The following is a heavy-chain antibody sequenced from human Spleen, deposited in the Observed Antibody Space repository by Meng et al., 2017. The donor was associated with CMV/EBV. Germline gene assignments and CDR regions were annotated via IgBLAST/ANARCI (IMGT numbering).Heavy chain of an antibody. V-gene: IGHV3-30*03. Sequence: SGFTFSRYAMSWVRQAPGKGLEWLAFISYDGKNKDYLDSVEGRFTISRDTFRKTVYLQMTNVTVEDTAVYYCARDYSGYSTIGRASSYWGQGTLVTVSS. D-gene: IGHD2/OR15-2a*01. CDR2: ISYDGKNK. CDR1: GFTFSRYA. J-gene: IGHJ4*02. CDR3: ARDYSGYSTIGRASSY.